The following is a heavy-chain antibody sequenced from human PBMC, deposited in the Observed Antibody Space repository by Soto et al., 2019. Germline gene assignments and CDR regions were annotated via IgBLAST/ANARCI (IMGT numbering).Heavy chain of an antibody. CDR2: IYSGGNT. V-gene: IGHV3-53*01. CDR1: GFTVSTNY. D-gene: IGHD5-12*01. J-gene: IGHJ6*02. Sequence: EVQLVESGGGLIQPGGSLRLSCAASGFTVSTNYMSWVRQAPGKGLEWVSMIYSGGNTYYSDSVKGRFTISRDNSKNTXXLQINSLRAEDTAVYYCARGTYIVTTTPYYYGMDVWGQGTTVIVSS. CDR3: ARGTYIVTTTPYYYGMDV.